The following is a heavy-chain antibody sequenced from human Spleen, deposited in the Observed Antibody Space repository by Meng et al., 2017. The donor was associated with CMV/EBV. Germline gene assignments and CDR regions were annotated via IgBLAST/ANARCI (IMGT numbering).Heavy chain of an antibody. V-gene: IGHV3-30-3*01. Sequence: GGSLRLSCAASGFTFSSYAMHWVRQAPGKGLEWVAVISYDGSNKYYADSVKGRFTISRDNSKNTLYLQMNSLRAEDTAVYYCARGVGVWFGELFSAFDIWGQGTMVTVSS. D-gene: IGHD3-10*01. J-gene: IGHJ3*02. CDR1: GFTFSSYA. CDR2: ISYDGSNK. CDR3: ARGVGVWFGELFSAFDI.